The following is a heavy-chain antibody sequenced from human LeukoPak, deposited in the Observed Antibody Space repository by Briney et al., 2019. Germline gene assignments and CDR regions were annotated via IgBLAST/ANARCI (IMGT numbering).Heavy chain of an antibody. CDR2: IYPSDSDI. D-gene: IGHD2-2*01. Sequence: GESLKISCKGSGYSFSNYWIGWVRQMPGKGLEWMGIIYPSDSDIRYSPSFQGQVTISADKSISTAYLQWSSLKASDTAMYYCARHYCSSTNCPDFDYWGQGTLVTVSS. V-gene: IGHV5-51*01. CDR3: ARHYCSSTNCPDFDY. J-gene: IGHJ4*02. CDR1: GYSFSNYW.